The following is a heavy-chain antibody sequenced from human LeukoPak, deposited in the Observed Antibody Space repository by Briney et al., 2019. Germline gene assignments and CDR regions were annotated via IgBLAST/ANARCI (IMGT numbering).Heavy chain of an antibody. CDR2: ISAYNGNT. CDR3: ARDHDEVPAAIRYYYYGMDV. J-gene: IGHJ6*02. CDR1: GYTFTSYG. V-gene: IGHV1-18*01. Sequence: VSVNVSCTASGYTFTSYGISWVRQAPGQGLEWMGWISAYNGNTNYAQKLQGRVTMTTDTSTSTAYMELRSLRSDDTAVYYCARDHDEVPAAIRYYYYGMDVWGQGTTVTVSS. D-gene: IGHD2-2*01.